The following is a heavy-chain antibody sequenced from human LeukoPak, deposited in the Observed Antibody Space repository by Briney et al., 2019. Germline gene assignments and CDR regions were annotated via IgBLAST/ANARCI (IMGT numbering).Heavy chain of an antibody. CDR2: IFYSGST. Sequence: SETVSLTCTVSGGSITSSSYYWGWIRQPPGKGLEWIGSIFYSGSTYYNPSLKSRITISVDTSKTQFSLKLSSVTAADTAVYYCAKQQLVRCFDYWGQGAMVTVSS. V-gene: IGHV4-39*01. D-gene: IGHD6-13*01. CDR1: GGSITSSSYY. J-gene: IGHJ4*02. CDR3: AKQQLVRCFDY.